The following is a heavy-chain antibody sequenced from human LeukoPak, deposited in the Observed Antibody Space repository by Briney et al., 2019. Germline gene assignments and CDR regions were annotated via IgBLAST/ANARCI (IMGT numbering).Heavy chain of an antibody. Sequence: PGGSLRLSCAASGFTFSSYHIHWVRQAPGKGLEWVSVIYSGGSTYYADSVKGRFTISRDNSKNTLYLQMNSLRAEDTAVYYCARGVVVAARYDYWGQGTLVTVSS. V-gene: IGHV3-53*01. J-gene: IGHJ4*02. CDR1: GFTFSSYH. CDR3: ARGVVVAARYDY. CDR2: IYSGGST. D-gene: IGHD2-15*01.